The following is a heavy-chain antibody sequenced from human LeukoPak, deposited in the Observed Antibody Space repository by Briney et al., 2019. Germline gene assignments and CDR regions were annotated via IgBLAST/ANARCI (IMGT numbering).Heavy chain of an antibody. CDR3: ARGFCTGGSCYAGIT. Sequence: GGPLRLSCTASGFSFSDHYMDWVRQVPGKGLEWVGRSRNKANSYTTEYAASVKGRFTISRDDSKNSLYLQMNTLQTEDTAVYYCARGFCTGGSCYAGITWGQGTPVTVSS. CDR1: GFSFSDHY. V-gene: IGHV3-72*01. CDR2: SRNKANSYTT. J-gene: IGHJ5*02. D-gene: IGHD2-15*01.